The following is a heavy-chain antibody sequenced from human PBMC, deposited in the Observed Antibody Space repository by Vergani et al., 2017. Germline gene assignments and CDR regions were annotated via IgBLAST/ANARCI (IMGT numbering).Heavy chain of an antibody. D-gene: IGHD1-26*01. CDR3: ASAGPSGGWFAP. Sequence: QVQLVQSGAEVKKPASSVKVSCKASGGTFSSYTISWVRQAPGQGLEWMGRIIPILGIANYAQKFQGRVTITADKSTSTAYMELSSLRSEDTAVYYCASAGPSGGWFAPWGQGTLVTVSS. CDR2: IIPILGIA. J-gene: IGHJ5*02. CDR1: GGTFSSYT. V-gene: IGHV1-69*02.